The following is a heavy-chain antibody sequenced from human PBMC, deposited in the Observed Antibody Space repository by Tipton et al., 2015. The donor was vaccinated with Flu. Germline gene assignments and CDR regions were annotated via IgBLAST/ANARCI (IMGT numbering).Heavy chain of an antibody. J-gene: IGHJ4*02. CDR1: GFTFSSYA. D-gene: IGHD4-17*01. CDR3: ARDPFDYGDYSPLDY. V-gene: IGHV3-30*01. CDR2: ISYDGSNK. Sequence: RSLRLSCAASGFTFSSYAMHWVRQAPGKGLGWVAVISYDGSNKYYADSVKGRFTISRDNSKNTLYLQMNSLRAEDTAVYYCARDPFDYGDYSPLDYWGQGTLVTVSS.